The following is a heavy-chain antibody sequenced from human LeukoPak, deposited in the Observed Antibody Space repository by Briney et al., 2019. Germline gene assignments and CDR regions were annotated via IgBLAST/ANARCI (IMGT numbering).Heavy chain of an antibody. CDR3: ARVVADYYDSSGYYFDY. V-gene: IGHV4-38-2*01. Sequence: GSLRLSCAASGFTFSSYSMNWVRQPPGKGLEWIGSIYHSGSTYYNPSLKSRVTISVDTSKNQFSLKLSSVTAADTAVYYCARVVADYYDSSGYYFDYWGQGTLVTVSS. CDR1: GFTFSSYS. J-gene: IGHJ4*02. D-gene: IGHD3-22*01. CDR2: IYHSGST.